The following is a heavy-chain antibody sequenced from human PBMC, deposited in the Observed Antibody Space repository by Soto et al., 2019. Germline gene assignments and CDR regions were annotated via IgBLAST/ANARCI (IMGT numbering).Heavy chain of an antibody. CDR2: IFPADSDT. D-gene: IGHD6-19*01. Sequence: PGESLKISCEVSGYSFTTYWMGWVRQMPGKGLEWIGIIFPADSDTRYSPSFEGQVTISADTPTNTIYLQWSSLKSSDSAIYYCARHGSSGWYDQSDYWGQGTPVTVS. CDR3: ARHGSSGWYDQSDY. V-gene: IGHV5-51*01. CDR1: GYSFTTYW. J-gene: IGHJ4*02.